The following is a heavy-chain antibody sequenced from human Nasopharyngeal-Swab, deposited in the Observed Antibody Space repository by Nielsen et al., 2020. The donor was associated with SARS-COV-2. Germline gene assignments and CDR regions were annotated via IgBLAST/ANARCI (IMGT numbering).Heavy chain of an antibody. Sequence: VRQAPGKGLEWVAVTSYDGANKYYADSVKGRFSISRDNSKNTLFLQMNSLRAEDTAVYYCAKDLKPMYYDFWSGYYTDYYYYMDVWGKGTTVTVSS. J-gene: IGHJ6*03. D-gene: IGHD3-3*01. CDR2: TSYDGANK. CDR3: AKDLKPMYYDFWSGYYTDYYYYMDV. V-gene: IGHV3-30*18.